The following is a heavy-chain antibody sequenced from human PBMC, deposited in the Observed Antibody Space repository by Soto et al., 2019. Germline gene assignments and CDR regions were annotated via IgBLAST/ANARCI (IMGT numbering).Heavy chain of an antibody. CDR2: ISSSSYI. CDR3: ARGGGSGWYYYYGMDV. CDR1: GFTFISYS. V-gene: IGHV3-21*01. D-gene: IGHD6-19*01. J-gene: IGHJ6*02. Sequence: GWSLRLSCAASGFTFISYSMNWVRQAPGKGLEWVSSISSSSYIYYADSVKGRFTISRDNAKNSLYLQMNSLRAEDTAVYYCARGGGSGWYYYYGMDVWGQGTTVTVSS.